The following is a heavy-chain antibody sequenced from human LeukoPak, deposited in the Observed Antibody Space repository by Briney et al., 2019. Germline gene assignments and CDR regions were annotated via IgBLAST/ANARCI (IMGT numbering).Heavy chain of an antibody. D-gene: IGHD5-24*01. CDR1: GDTFTSYY. CDR3: ARIRDGYNDAYDI. V-gene: IGHV1-46*01. CDR2: INPSGGST. Sequence: ASVKVSCKASGDTFTSYYMHWVRQAPGQGLEWMGIINPSGGSTSYAQKFQGRVTMTRDTSTSTVYMELSGLRSEDTALYYCARIRDGYNDAYDIWGQGTMVTVSS. J-gene: IGHJ3*02.